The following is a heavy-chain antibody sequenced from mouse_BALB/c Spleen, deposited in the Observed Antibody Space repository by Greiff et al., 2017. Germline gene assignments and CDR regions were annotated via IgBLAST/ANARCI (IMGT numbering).Heavy chain of an antibody. CDR3: ARGGGTDYFDY. CDR1: GYTFTSYY. Sequence: QVQLQQSGPELVKPGASVRISCKASGYTFTSYYIHWVKQRPGQGLEWIGWIYPGNVNTKYNEKFKGKATLTADKSSSTAYMQLSSLTSEDSAVYFCARGGGTDYFDYWGQGTTLTVSS. D-gene: IGHD4-1*01. CDR2: IYPGNVNT. J-gene: IGHJ2*01. V-gene: IGHV1S56*01.